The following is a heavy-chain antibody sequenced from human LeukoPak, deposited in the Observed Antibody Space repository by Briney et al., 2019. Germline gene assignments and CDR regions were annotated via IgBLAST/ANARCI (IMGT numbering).Heavy chain of an antibody. CDR1: GGSISSYY. V-gene: IGHV4-59*01. D-gene: IGHD6-19*01. J-gene: IGHJ6*02. Sequence: SETLSLTCTVSGGSISSYYWSWIRQPPGKGLEWIGYIYYSGSTNYNPSLKSRVTMSVDTSKNQFSLKLSSVTAADTAVYYCARDELQWLPPYYCYYGMDVWGQGTTVTVSS. CDR2: IYYSGST. CDR3: ARDELQWLPPYYCYYGMDV.